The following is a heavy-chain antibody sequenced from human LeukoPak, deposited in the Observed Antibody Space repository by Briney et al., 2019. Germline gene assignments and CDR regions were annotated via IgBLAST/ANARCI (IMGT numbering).Heavy chain of an antibody. CDR1: GGAISSNNYY. J-gene: IGHJ4*02. CDR2: LYYTGST. CDR3: AGSITIFGVAPDY. V-gene: IGHV4-39*07. Sequence: SETLSLTCTVSGGAISSNNYYWGWIRQPPGKGLEWIGSLYYTGSTYYNPSFKSRVTISVDTSKNQFSLKLSSVTAADTAVYYCAGSITIFGVAPDYWGQGTLVTVSS. D-gene: IGHD3-3*01.